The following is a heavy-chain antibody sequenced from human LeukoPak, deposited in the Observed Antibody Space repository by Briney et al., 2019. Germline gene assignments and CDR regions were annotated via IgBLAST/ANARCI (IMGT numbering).Heavy chain of an antibody. J-gene: IGHJ4*02. CDR2: ISRDSDIR. V-gene: IGHV3-48*01. CDR1: GFIFGRDS. CDR3: ARLANPSGYWD. D-gene: IGHD3-22*01. Sequence: GGSLTLSCAASGFIFGRDSMNRVRQAPGRGLEWISYISRDSDIRYYADSVRGRLHISRDNARNSLYPQMNSLRADDTAMYYCARLANPSGYWDWGQGTLVTVSS.